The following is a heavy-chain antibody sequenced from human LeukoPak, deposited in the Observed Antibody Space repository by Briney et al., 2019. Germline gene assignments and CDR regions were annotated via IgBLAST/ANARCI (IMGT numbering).Heavy chain of an antibody. J-gene: IGHJ6*03. CDR3: ARHFDWLFEVEITDYYMDV. CDR2: MNPNSGNT. D-gene: IGHD3-9*01. V-gene: IGHV1-8*03. CDR1: GYTFTSYD. Sequence: ASVKVSCKASGYTFTSYDINWVRQATGQGLEWMGWMNPNSGNTGYAQKFQGRVTITRNTSISTAYMELSSLRSEDTAVYYCARHFDWLFEVEITDYYMDVWGKGTTVTVSS.